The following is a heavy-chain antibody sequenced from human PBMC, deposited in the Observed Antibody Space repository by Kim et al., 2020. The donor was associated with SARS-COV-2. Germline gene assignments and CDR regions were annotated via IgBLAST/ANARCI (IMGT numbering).Heavy chain of an antibody. Sequence: IYYADSAEGRFTITRDNAKNSLFLQMNSLRDEDTALCYCVRDRMGGAFDMWGQGTMVTVSS. J-gene: IGHJ3*02. V-gene: IGHV3-48*02. D-gene: IGHD3-16*01. CDR2: I. CDR3: VRDRMGGAFDM.